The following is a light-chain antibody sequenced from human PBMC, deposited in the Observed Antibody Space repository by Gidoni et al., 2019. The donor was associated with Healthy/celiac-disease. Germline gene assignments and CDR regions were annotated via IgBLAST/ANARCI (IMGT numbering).Light chain of an antibody. Sequence: DIKMTQSPSTLSASVGDRVTITCRASQSISSWLAWYQQKPGKAPKLLIYKASSLESGGPSRFSGSGSGTEFTLTISSLQPDDFATYYCQQYNSYLLTFGGGTKVEIK. V-gene: IGKV1-5*03. J-gene: IGKJ4*01. CDR3: QQYNSYLLT. CDR2: KAS. CDR1: QSISSW.